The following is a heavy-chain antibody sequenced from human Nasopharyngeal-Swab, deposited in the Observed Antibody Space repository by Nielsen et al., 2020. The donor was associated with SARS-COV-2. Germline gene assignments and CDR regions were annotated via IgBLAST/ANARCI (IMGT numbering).Heavy chain of an antibody. CDR2: ISWNSGSI. CDR3: AKDMSPNTYYYYMDV. J-gene: IGHJ6*03. V-gene: IGHV3-9*01. Sequence: GGSLRLSCAASGFTFDDYAMHWARQAPGKGLEWVSGISWNSGSIGYADSVKGRFTISRDNAKNSLYLQMNSLRAEDTALYYCAKDMSPNTYYYYMDVWGKGTTVTVSS. CDR1: GFTFDDYA.